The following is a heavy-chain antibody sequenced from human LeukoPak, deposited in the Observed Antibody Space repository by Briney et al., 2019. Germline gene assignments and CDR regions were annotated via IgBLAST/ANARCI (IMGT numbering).Heavy chain of an antibody. CDR2: IKRDGGEK. D-gene: IGHD2-21*01. CDR1: GFTFSRYW. J-gene: IGHJ4*02. Sequence: GGSLRLSCVVSGFTFSRYWRSWVRQAPGKGLDWVANIKRDGGEKYYVDSVKGRFTISRDNAKKSLYMQMNSLRAEDTAVYYCAREGHSGDYFDYWGQGTLVTVSS. CDR3: AREGHSGDYFDY. V-gene: IGHV3-7*05.